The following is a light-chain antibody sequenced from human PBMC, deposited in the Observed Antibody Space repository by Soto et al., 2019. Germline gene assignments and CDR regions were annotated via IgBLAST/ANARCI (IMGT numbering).Light chain of an antibody. CDR3: CSYAGSYSYF. CDR1: SSDVGGYNY. CDR2: DVS. Sequence: QSVLTQPRSVSGSPGQSVTISCTGTSSDVGGYNYVSWYQEQPGKAPKLMIYDVSKRPSGVPDRFSGSKSGNTASLTISGLQAEDEADYYCCSYAGSYSYFFGTGTKVT. J-gene: IGLJ1*01. V-gene: IGLV2-11*01.